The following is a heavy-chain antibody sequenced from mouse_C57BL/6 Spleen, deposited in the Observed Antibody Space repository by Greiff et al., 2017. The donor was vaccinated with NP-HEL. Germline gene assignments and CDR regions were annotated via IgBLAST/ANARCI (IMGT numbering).Heavy chain of an antibody. CDR3: AREGDGYYVAPYYAMDY. J-gene: IGHJ4*01. Sequence: EVQLQQSGPELVKPGASVKISCKASGYTFTDYYMNWVKQSHGKSLEWIGDINPNNGGTSYNQKFKGKATLTVDKSSSTAYMELRSLTSEDSAVYYCAREGDGYYVAPYYAMDYWGQGTSVTVSS. CDR1: GYTFTDYY. CDR2: INPNNGGT. D-gene: IGHD2-3*01. V-gene: IGHV1-26*01.